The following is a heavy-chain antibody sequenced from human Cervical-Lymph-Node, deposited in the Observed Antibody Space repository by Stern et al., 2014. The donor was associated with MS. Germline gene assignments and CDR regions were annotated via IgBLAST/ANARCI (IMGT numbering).Heavy chain of an antibody. CDR2: MNWDGGHT. J-gene: IGHJ4*02. D-gene: IGHD1-1*01. V-gene: IGHV3-43*01. Sequence: EVQLVESGGVVVQPGGSLRLSCAASGFTFDDYIMHWVRQAPGKGLEWVSLMNWDGGHTYYADSVEGRFVISRDNSKNSLYLQMSSLRAEDTALYYCVREVVQHHSDDSYSWYFDYWGQGTLVTVSS. CDR1: GFTFDDYI. CDR3: VREVVQHHSDDSYSWYFDY.